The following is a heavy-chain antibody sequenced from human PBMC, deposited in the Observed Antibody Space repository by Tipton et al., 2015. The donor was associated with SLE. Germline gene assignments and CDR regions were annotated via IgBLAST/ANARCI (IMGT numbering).Heavy chain of an antibody. J-gene: IGHJ4*02. CDR2: ISSSGSTI. Sequence: SLRLSCAASGFTFSSYEMNWVRQAPGKGLEWVSYISSSGSTIYYADSVKGRFTISRDNAKNSLYLQMNSLRAEDTAVYYCARAGGLEWLSYWGQGTLVTVSS. V-gene: IGHV3-48*03. CDR1: GFTFSSYE. D-gene: IGHD3-3*01. CDR3: ARAGGLEWLSY.